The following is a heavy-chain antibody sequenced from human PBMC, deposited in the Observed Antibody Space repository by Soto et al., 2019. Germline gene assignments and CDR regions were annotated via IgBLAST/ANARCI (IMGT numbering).Heavy chain of an antibody. Sequence: QLQLQESGSGLVKPSQTLSLTCAVSGGSISSGGYSWSWIRQPPGKGLEWIGYFYHSGSTYYNPSLKSRVTISVDRSKNQFSLKLGSVTAADTAVYYCARRKDKYDDSSGYYWGNWFDPWGQGTLVTVSS. V-gene: IGHV4-30-2*01. CDR1: GGSISSGGYS. D-gene: IGHD3-22*01. CDR3: ARRKDKYDDSSGYYWGNWFDP. J-gene: IGHJ5*02. CDR2: FYHSGST.